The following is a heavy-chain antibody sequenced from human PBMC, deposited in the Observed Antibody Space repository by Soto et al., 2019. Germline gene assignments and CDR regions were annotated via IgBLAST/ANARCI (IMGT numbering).Heavy chain of an antibody. CDR3: ASTIFFLRGAFDI. D-gene: IGHD3-9*01. CDR2: IYYSGST. Sequence: SETLSLTCTVSGGSISSYYWSWIRQPPGKGLEWIGYIYYSGSTNYNPSLKSRVTISVDTSKNQFSLKLSSVTAADTAVYYCASTIFFLRGAFDIWGQGTMVTVSS. V-gene: IGHV4-59*01. CDR1: GGSISSYY. J-gene: IGHJ3*02.